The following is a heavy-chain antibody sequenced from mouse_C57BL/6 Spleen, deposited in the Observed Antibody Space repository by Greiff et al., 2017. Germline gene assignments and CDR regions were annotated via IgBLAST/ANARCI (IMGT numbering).Heavy chain of an antibody. CDR3: ARSGVITTGFFDY. CDR2: IYPSDSET. D-gene: IGHD1-1*01. J-gene: IGHJ2*01. Sequence: QVHVKQPGAELVRPGSSVKLSCKASGYTFTSYWMDWVKQRPGQGLEWIGNIYPSDSETHYNQKFKDKATLTVDKSSSTAYMQLSSLTSEDSAVYYCARSGVITTGFFDYWGQGTTLTVSS. V-gene: IGHV1-61*01. CDR1: GYTFTSYW.